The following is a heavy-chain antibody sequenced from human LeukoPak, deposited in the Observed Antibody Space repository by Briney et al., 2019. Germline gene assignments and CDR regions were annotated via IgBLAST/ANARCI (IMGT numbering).Heavy chain of an antibody. V-gene: IGHV3-33*01. J-gene: IGHJ4*02. D-gene: IGHD2-2*03. CDR2: IWYDGSNK. CDR1: GFTFSSYG. Sequence: PGGSLRLSCAASGFTFSSYGMHWVHQAPGKGLEWVAVIWYDGSNKYYADSVKGRFTISRDNSKNTLYLQMNSLRAEDTAVYYCARDGYCSSTSCYMEFDYWGQGTLVTVSS. CDR3: ARDGYCSSTSCYMEFDY.